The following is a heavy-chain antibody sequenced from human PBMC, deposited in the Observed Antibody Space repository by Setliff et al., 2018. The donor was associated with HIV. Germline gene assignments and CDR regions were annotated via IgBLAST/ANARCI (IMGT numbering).Heavy chain of an antibody. CDR2: INHSGRA. D-gene: IGHD2-8*01. J-gene: IGHJ4*01. CDR1: GESFSGYY. Sequence: SETLSLTCAVYGESFSGYYWSWIRQPAGKGLEWLGEINHSGRAKYNPSLKSRASISADTSKNQFSLRLTSVTAADTAVYYCARGAPYCNHGICHLFDYWGHGNLVPS. CDR3: ARGAPYCNHGICHLFDY. V-gene: IGHV4-34*01.